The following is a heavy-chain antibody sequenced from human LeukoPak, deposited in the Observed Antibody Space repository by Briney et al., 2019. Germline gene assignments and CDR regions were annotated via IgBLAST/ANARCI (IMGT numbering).Heavy chain of an antibody. J-gene: IGHJ4*02. CDR3: ARMSGGYYTAQAFFDY. V-gene: IGHV1-46*01. CDR1: GYTFTSYY. CDR2: INPSGGST. D-gene: IGHD3-3*01. Sequence: ASVKVSCKASGYTFTSYYMHWVRQAPGQGLEWMGIINPSGGSTSYAQKFQGRVTMTRDMSTSTVYMELSSLRSEDTAVYYCARMSGGYYTAQAFFDYWGQGILVTVSS.